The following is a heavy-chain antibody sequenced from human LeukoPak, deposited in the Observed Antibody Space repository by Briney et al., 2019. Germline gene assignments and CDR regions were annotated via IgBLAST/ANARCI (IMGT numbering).Heavy chain of an antibody. CDR1: GFTFSSYA. CDR3: ARGDSSSWYSPFDY. V-gene: IGHV3-30*04. Sequence: VGSLRLSCAASGFTFSSYAMHWVRQAPGKGLEWVAVISYDGSNKYYADSVKGRFTISRDNSKNTLYLQMNSLRAEDTAVYYCARGDSSSWYSPFDYWGQGTLVTVSS. CDR2: ISYDGSNK. J-gene: IGHJ4*02. D-gene: IGHD6-13*01.